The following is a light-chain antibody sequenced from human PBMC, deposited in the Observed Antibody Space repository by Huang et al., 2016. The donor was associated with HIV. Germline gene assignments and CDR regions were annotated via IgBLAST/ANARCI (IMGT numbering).Light chain of an antibody. J-gene: IGKJ3*01. V-gene: IGKV1-12*01. CDR3: QQTTSFPFT. Sequence: DIQMTQSPFSVSASVGDRITITCRASQTITNWFAWYQQKPGKAPKLLIYPASSLQRGVPSRFSGIGSGTDFTLTLSSLQPGDTATYYCQQTTSFPFTFGPGTKVDVK. CDR1: QTITNW. CDR2: PAS.